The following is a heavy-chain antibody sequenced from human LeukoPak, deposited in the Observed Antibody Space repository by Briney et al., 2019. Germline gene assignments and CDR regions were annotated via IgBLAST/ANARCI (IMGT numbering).Heavy chain of an antibody. CDR2: IYTSGST. V-gene: IGHV4-4*07. D-gene: IGHD2-21*01. CDR1: GGSISSYY. Sequence: SETLSLTCTVSGGSISSYYWSWIRQPAGRGLEWIGRIYTSGSTNYNPSLKGRVTMSVDTSKNQFSLKLSSVTAADTAVYYCAREGACGGDCYAVDYWGQGTLVTVSS. CDR3: AREGACGGDCYAVDY. J-gene: IGHJ4*02.